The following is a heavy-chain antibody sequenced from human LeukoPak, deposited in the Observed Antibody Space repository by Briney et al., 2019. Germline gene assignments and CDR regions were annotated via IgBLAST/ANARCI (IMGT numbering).Heavy chain of an antibody. J-gene: IGHJ6*02. V-gene: IGHV3-21*01. Sequence: GGSLRLSCAASGFTFSSYSMNWVRQAPGKGLEWVSSISSSSSYIYYADSVKGRFTISRDNAKNSLYLQMNSLRAEDTAVYYCARDARYYDSSGPFYYYYGMDVWGQGTTVTVSS. CDR3: ARDARYYDSSGPFYYYYGMDV. D-gene: IGHD3-22*01. CDR1: GFTFSSYS. CDR2: ISSSSSYI.